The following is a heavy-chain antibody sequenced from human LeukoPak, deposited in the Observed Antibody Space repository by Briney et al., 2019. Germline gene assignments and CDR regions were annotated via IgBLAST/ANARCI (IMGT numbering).Heavy chain of an antibody. J-gene: IGHJ4*02. CDR3: TTGNWGPY. CDR2: IKRQTDAGTT. V-gene: IGHV3-15*07. Sequence: GGSLRLSCAASGFTFSTARMNWVRQAPGKGLEWVGRIKRQTDAGTTDYAAPVKGRFTISRDDSKNTLYLQMNSLKTEDTAVYYCTTGNWGPYWGQGTLVTVSS. D-gene: IGHD7-27*01. CDR1: GFTFSTAR.